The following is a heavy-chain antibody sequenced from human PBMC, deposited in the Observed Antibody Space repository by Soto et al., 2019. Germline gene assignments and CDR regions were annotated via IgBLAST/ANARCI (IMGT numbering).Heavy chain of an antibody. D-gene: IGHD3-10*01. CDR2: IVVGSGNT. CDR1: GFTFTSSA. J-gene: IGHJ6*02. Sequence: QMQLVQSGPEVKKPGTSVKVSCKASGFTFTSSAVQWVRQARGQRLEWIGWIVVGSGNTNYAQKFQERVTMTRDMSTSTAYMELSSLRSEDTAVYYCAADWRWFGELLAYYYYGMDVWGQGTTVTVSS. CDR3: AADWRWFGELLAYYYYGMDV. V-gene: IGHV1-58*01.